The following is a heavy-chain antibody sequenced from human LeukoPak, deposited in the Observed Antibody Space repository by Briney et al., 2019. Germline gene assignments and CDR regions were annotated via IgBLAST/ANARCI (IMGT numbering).Heavy chain of an antibody. CDR3: AKDQGYRYGHPPAGPDY. D-gene: IGHD5-18*01. Sequence: GGSLRLSCAASGFTFSTYGIPWVRQAPGKGLEWVAVISYDGSNTYYADSVKDRFTISRDNSKNTLYLQMNSLRAEDTAVYYCAKDQGYRYGHPPAGPDYWGQGTLVTVSS. CDR1: GFTFSTYG. CDR2: ISYDGSNT. V-gene: IGHV3-30*18. J-gene: IGHJ4*02.